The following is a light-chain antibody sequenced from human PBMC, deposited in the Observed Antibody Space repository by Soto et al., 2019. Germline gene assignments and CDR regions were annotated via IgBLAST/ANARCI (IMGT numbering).Light chain of an antibody. CDR1: QSVSSS. Sequence: EIVMTQSPATLSVSPGERATLSCRASQSVSSSLAWYQHKPGQAPRLLIYGASTRATGIPARFSGSGSGTEFTLTISSLQSEGLAVYYCQQYKNWLTWTFGQGTKVEI. CDR2: GAS. CDR3: QQYKNWLTWT. V-gene: IGKV3-15*01. J-gene: IGKJ1*01.